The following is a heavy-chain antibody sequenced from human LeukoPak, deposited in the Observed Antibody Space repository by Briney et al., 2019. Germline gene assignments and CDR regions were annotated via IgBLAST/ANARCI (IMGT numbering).Heavy chain of an antibody. V-gene: IGHV4-34*01. Sequence: SETLSLTCAVYGGSFSGYYWSWIRQPPGKGLEWIGEINHSGSTNYNPSLKSRVTISVDTSKNQFSLKLSSVTAADTAVYSSARVWNDVRDWFDPWGQGTLVTVSS. CDR2: INHSGST. CDR1: GGSFSGYY. CDR3: ARVWNDVRDWFDP. J-gene: IGHJ5*02. D-gene: IGHD1-1*01.